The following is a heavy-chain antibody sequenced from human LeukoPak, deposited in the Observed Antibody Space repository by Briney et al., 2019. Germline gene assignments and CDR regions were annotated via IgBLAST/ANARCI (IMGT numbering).Heavy chain of an antibody. Sequence: QAGGSLRLSCAASGFTFDDYTMHWVRQAPGKGLEWVSLISWDGGSTYYADSVKGRFTISRDNSKNSLYLQMNSLRTEDTALYYCAKGPSDFWSGYPPLAYYFDYWGQGTLVTVSS. CDR3: AKGPSDFWSGYPPLAYYFDY. V-gene: IGHV3-43*01. D-gene: IGHD3-3*01. J-gene: IGHJ4*02. CDR2: ISWDGGST. CDR1: GFTFDDYT.